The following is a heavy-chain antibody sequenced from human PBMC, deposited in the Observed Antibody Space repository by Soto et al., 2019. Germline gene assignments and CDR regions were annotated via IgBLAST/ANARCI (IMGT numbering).Heavy chain of an antibody. V-gene: IGHV4-59*12. CDR3: AIARNFLTGYYKGGFYYFDS. CDR2: ISYSGST. CDR1: GGSNSSYY. J-gene: IGHJ4*02. Sequence: SETLSLTCTVSGGSNSSYYWSWIRQPPGKGLEWIGYISYSGSTTYNPSLRSRVAISVHTSKNQFSLDLNSVTAADTAVYYCAIARNFLTGYYKGGFYYFDSWGQGTLVTVSS. D-gene: IGHD3-9*01.